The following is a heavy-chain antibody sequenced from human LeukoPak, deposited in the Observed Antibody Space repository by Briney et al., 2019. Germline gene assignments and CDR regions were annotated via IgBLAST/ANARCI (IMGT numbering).Heavy chain of an antibody. J-gene: IGHJ4*02. CDR1: GFTFSSYE. V-gene: IGHV3-48*03. Sequence: GGSLRLSCAVSGFTFSSYELNWVRQAPGKGLEWVSYISSSGSTIYYVDSVKGRFTISRDNTKNSLYLQMNSLRAEDTAVYYCARASFTGYSSGLIDYWGQATLVTVSS. D-gene: IGHD6-19*01. CDR2: ISSSGSTI. CDR3: ARASFTGYSSGLIDY.